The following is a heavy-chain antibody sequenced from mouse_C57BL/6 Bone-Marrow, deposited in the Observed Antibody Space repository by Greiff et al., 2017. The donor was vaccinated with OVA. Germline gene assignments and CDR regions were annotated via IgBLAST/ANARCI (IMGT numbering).Heavy chain of an antibody. D-gene: IGHD2-1*01. CDR3: AIPIYYGNYLYFDY. J-gene: IGHJ2*01. CDR1: GYTFTSYW. Sequence: QVQLQQPGAELVKPGASVKVSCKASGYTFTSYWMHWVKQRPGQGLEWIGRIHPSDSDNNYNQKFKGKATLTVDKSSSTAYMQISSLTSEDSAVYYCAIPIYYGNYLYFDYWGQGTTLTVSS. CDR2: IHPSDSDN. V-gene: IGHV1-74*01.